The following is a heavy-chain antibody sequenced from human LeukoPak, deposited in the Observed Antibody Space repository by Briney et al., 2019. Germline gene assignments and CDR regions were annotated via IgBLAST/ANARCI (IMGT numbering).Heavy chain of an antibody. V-gene: IGHV4-34*01. CDR2: INHSGST. CDR1: GGSISSYY. J-gene: IGHJ4*02. CDR3: ARGRGITMVRGVTPYYFDY. D-gene: IGHD3-10*01. Sequence: SETLSLTCTVSGGSISSYYWSWIRQPPGKGLEWIGEINHSGSTNYNPSLKSRVTISVDTSKNQFSLKLSSVTAADTAVYYCARGRGITMVRGVTPYYFDYWGQGTLVTVSS.